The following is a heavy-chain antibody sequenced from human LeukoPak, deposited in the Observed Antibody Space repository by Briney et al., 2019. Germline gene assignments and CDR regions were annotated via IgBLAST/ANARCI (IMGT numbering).Heavy chain of an antibody. CDR3: ARAASQYYYGSGSYFFDY. D-gene: IGHD3-10*01. V-gene: IGHV4-4*07. J-gene: IGHJ4*02. CDR1: GGSISSYY. Sequence: PSETLSLTCTVSGGSISSYYWSRIRQPAGKGLEWIGRIYTSGSTNYNPSLKSRVTMSVDTSKNQFSLKLSSVTAADTAVYYCARAASQYYYGSGSYFFDYWGQGTLVTVSS. CDR2: IYTSGST.